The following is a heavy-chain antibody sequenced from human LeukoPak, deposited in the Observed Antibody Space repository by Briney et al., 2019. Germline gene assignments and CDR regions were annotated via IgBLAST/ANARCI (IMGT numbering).Heavy chain of an antibody. D-gene: IGHD6-25*01. CDR3: ARSTAGFDY. V-gene: IGHV3-7*01. CDR2: IKKDGSEK. Sequence: GGSLRLSCAASGFTFSSYWMGWVRQAPGRGLEWVANIKKDGSEKYYVDSVKGRFTISRDDAKNSLYLQMNSLRAEDTAVYYCARSTAGFDYWGQGTLVTVSS. J-gene: IGHJ4*02. CDR1: GFTFSSYW.